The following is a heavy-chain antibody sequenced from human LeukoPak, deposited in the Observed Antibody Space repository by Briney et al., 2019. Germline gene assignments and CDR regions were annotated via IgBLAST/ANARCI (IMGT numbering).Heavy chain of an antibody. V-gene: IGHV3-23*01. J-gene: IGHJ4*02. CDR1: GFTFSSYG. Sequence: GGSLRLSCAASGFTFSSYGMGWVRQAPGKGLEWVSSISGGGETTYYADSVKGRFPISRDNSKNTLYLQMNSLRAEDTAVYYCAKDCGGCMMTFDNWGQGTLVTVSS. D-gene: IGHD2-8*01. CDR2: ISGGGETT. CDR3: AKDCGGCMMTFDN.